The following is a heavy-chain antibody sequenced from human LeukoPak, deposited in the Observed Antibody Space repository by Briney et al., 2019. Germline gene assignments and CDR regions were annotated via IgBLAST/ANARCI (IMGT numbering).Heavy chain of an antibody. CDR1: GGSISSYF. V-gene: IGHV4-4*08. CDR2: VYHTGIT. J-gene: IGHJ4*02. CDR3: AGGVGITTSH. D-gene: IGHD3-22*01. Sequence: SETLSLTCTVSGGSISSYFWNWIRQAPGKGLEWIGYVYHTGITNYNPSLRSRVTMSLDKSKSQFSLNLASVTAADTAIYYCAGGVGITTSHWGQGALVTVSS.